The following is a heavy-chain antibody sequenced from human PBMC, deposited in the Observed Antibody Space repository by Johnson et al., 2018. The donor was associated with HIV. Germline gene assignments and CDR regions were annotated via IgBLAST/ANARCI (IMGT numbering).Heavy chain of an antibody. CDR3: ARDRGGPERNYDFWSCYYGGDAFDI. V-gene: IGHV3-20*04. CDR2: INWNGGST. D-gene: IGHD3-3*01. CDR1: GFTFDDYG. J-gene: IGHJ3*02. Sequence: VHLVESGGGVVRPGGSLRLSCAASGFTFDDYGMSWVRQTPGKGLEWVSGINWNGGSTGYADSVKGRFTISRDNAKNSLYLQMNSLRAEDTALYYCARDRGGPERNYDFWSCYYGGDAFDIWGQGTMVTVSS.